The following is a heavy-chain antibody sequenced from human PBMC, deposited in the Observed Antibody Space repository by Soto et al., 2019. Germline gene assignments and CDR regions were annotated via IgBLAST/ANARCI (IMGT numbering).Heavy chain of an antibody. D-gene: IGHD4-17*01. CDR2: IYYRGST. CDR1: GGSISSSAYY. Sequence: QLQLQESGPGLVKPSETLSLTCTVSGGSISSSAYYWGWIRQPPGKGLEWTGSIYYRGSTYYNPSLRSRVTISVDTSKNQFSLKLSSVAAADTAIYYCARHKVRSDYDWYFDVWGRGALVTVSS. V-gene: IGHV4-39*01. CDR3: ARHKVRSDYDWYFDV. J-gene: IGHJ2*01.